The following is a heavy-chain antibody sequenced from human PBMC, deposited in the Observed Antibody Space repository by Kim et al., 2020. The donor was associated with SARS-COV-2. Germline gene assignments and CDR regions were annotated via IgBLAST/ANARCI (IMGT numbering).Heavy chain of an antibody. J-gene: IGHJ1*01. CDR1: GGSISSSSYY. D-gene: IGHD6-19*01. V-gene: IGHV4-39*01. CDR3: ARQSAVAGTYFHH. CDR2: ISYSGST. Sequence: SETLSLTCTVSGGSISSSSYYWGWIRQPPGKGLEWIGSISYSGSTYYNPSLKSRVTISVDTSKNQFSLKLSSVTAADTAVYYCARQSAVAGTYFHHWDQGTLVTVSS.